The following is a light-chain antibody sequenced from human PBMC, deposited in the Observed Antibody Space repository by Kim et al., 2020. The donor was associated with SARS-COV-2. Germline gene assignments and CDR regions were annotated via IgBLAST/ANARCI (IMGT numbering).Light chain of an antibody. CDR2: DAS. V-gene: IGKV3-11*01. CDR1: QSVTSS. Sequence: LSPGERATLSCRASQSVTSSLAWYQQKPGQAPRLLIYDASNRGTGIPARISGSGSGTDFTLTISSLEPEDFAIYYCQQRSNWPRTFGQGTKVEIK. J-gene: IGKJ1*01. CDR3: QQRSNWPRT.